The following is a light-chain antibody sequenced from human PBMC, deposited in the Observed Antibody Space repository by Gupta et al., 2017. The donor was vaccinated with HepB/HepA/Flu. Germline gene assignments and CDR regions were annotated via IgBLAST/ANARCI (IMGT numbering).Light chain of an antibody. Sequence: SYVLTQPPSVSVAPGKTATITCGGNNIGSKSVHWYQLKPGRAPVPVVYDDDDLPSGIPERISGSNYGTTASLTISRVEAGDEADYYCQVWDDISDQVVFGGGTKLTV. V-gene: IGLV3-21*03. CDR2: DDD. CDR3: QVWDDISDQVV. J-gene: IGLJ2*01. CDR1: NIGSKS.